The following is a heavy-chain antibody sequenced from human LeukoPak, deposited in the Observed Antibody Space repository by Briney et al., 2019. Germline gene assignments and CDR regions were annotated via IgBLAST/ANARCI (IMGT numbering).Heavy chain of an antibody. V-gene: IGHV1-2*06. J-gene: IGHJ5*02. CDR3: ARAPPRRGIAAAGTVWGNWFDP. CDR1: GYTFTGYY. Sequence: ASVKVSCKASGYTFTGYYMHWVRQAPGQGLEWMGRINPNSGGTNYAQKFQGRVTMTRDTSICTAYMELSRLRSDDTAVYYCARAPPRRGIAAAGTVWGNWFDPWGQGTLVTVSS. CDR2: INPNSGGT. D-gene: IGHD6-13*01.